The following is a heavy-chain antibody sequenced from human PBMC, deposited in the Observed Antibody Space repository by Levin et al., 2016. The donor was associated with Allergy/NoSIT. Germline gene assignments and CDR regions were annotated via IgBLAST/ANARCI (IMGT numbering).Heavy chain of an antibody. CDR2: INDDGSGA. V-gene: IGHV3-74*01. J-gene: IGHJ4*02. Sequence: WIRQPPGKGLEWVSRINDDGSGAIYADFVKGRFTISRDNAKNTLYMQMHSLRADDTAVYYCVRAPSTYYWGRGTLVTVSS. CDR3: VRAPSTYY. D-gene: IGHD2-2*01.